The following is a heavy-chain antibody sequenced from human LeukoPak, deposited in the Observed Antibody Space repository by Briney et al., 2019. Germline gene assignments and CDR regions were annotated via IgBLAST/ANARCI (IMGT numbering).Heavy chain of an antibody. D-gene: IGHD3-22*01. V-gene: IGHV4-34*01. CDR1: GGSFSDYY. Sequence: LETLSLTCAVYGGSFSDYYWSWIRQPPGKGLEWMGEINDSGSTNSNPSLKSRGTISVDTSKNQYSLQLSSVTAADTAVYYCALPSSGMWDYMDVWGKGTTVTVPS. CDR3: ALPSSGMWDYMDV. CDR2: INDSGST. J-gene: IGHJ6*03.